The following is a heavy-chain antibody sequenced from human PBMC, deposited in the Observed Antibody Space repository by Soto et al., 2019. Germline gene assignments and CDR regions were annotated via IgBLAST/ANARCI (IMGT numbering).Heavy chain of an antibody. J-gene: IGHJ6*02. Sequence: SETLSLTCTVSGGSISSYYWSWIRQPPGKGLEWIGYIYYSGSTNYNPSLKSRVTISVDTSKNQFSLKLSSVTAADTAVYYCAREGRVVVAAEAYYYYYGMDVWGQGTTVTVSS. CDR1: GGSISSYY. CDR2: IYYSGST. CDR3: AREGRVVVAAEAYYYYYGMDV. D-gene: IGHD2-15*01. V-gene: IGHV4-59*01.